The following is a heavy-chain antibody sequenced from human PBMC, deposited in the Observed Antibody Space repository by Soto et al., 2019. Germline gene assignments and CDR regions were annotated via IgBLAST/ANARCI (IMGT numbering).Heavy chain of an antibody. D-gene: IGHD2-15*01. J-gene: IGHJ4*02. Sequence: SETLSLTCAVYGGSFSGYYWSWIRQPPGKGLEWIGEINHSGSTIYNPSLKSRVTISVDTSKNQFSLKLSSVTAADTAVYYCARARRVVVAATFDYWGQGTLVTVSS. CDR3: ARARRVVVAATFDY. CDR1: GGSFSGYY. CDR2: INHSGST. V-gene: IGHV4-34*01.